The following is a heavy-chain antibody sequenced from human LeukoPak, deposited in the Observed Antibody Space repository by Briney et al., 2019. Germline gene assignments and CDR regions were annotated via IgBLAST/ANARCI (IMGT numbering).Heavy chain of an antibody. D-gene: IGHD4-11*01. J-gene: IGHJ4*02. CDR2: ISGSGGST. CDR3: AKADYSNYSGLDY. CDR1: GFTFSSYA. Sequence: GGSLRLSCAASGFTFSSYAMGWVRQAPGKGLEWVSAISGSGGSTYYADSVKGRFTISRDNSKNTLYLQMNSLRAEDTAVYYCAKADYSNYSGLDYWGQGTLVTVSS. V-gene: IGHV3-23*01.